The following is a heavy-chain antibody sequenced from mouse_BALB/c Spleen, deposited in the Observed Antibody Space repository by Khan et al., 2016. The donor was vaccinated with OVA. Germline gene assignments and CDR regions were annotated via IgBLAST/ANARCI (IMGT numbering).Heavy chain of an antibody. Sequence: QVQLQQSGAELVKPGASVKLSCKASGYTFTSYYIYWVKQRPGQGLEWIGGINPSNGGTYFNEKFESKATLTVDKSSSTAFMQVSSLTSEDSADYYGRRAGWAAFAYWGQGTLVTVSA. CDR3: RRAGWAAFAY. V-gene: IGHV1S81*02. J-gene: IGHJ3*01. D-gene: IGHD1-1*02. CDR1: GYTFTSYY. CDR2: INPSNGGT.